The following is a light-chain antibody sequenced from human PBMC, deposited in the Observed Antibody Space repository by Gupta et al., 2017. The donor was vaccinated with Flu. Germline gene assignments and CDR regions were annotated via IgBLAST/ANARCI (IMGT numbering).Light chain of an antibody. Sequence: QSALTQPASVSGSPGQSITISCTGTSSDVGSYNLVSWYQQHPGKAPKLMIYEGSKRPSGVSNRFSASKSGTTASLTISGLQAEDDAYYYCCSYAGSSTWVFGTGTKLTVL. CDR2: EGS. J-gene: IGLJ1*01. V-gene: IGLV2-23*01. CDR3: CSYAGSSTWV. CDR1: SSDVGSYNL.